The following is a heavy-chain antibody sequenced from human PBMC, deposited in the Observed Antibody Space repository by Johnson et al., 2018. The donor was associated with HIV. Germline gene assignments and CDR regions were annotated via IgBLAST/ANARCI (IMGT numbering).Heavy chain of an antibody. V-gene: IGHV3-66*02. J-gene: IGHJ3*02. Sequence: VQLVESGGGLVQPGGSLRLSCAASGITVGTNYMSWVRQAPGKGLEWVSVIFSVGDVYYADSVKGRFTISRDNSKNMVYLQMDSMRPEDTALYYCAKSTQASILRESGPYGAFDIWGRGTMVTVSS. CDR3: AKSTQASILRESGPYGAFDI. CDR2: IFSVGDV. D-gene: IGHD3-10*01. CDR1: GITVGTNY.